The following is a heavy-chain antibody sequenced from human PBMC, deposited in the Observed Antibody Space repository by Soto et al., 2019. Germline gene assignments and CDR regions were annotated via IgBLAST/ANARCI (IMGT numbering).Heavy chain of an antibody. D-gene: IGHD3-3*01. V-gene: IGHV5-51*01. CDR1: GYNFAGYW. CDR2: IYPSDSDT. Sequence: GESLKISCQCSGYNFAGYWIAWVRQMPGKGLELMGIIYPSDSDTRYRPSFQGQVTISADKSISSAYLQWSSLRASDTAMYYGARGGVSTRTFDHWGQGTPVTVSS. J-gene: IGHJ4*02. CDR3: ARGGVSTRTFDH.